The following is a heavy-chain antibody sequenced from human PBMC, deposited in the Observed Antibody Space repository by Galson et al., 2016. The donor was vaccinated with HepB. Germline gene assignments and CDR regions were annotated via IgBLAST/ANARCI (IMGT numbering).Heavy chain of an antibody. D-gene: IGHD2-21*02. J-gene: IGHJ4*02. CDR3: VQEWNRNINYCDGDCHAH. V-gene: IGHV3-23*01. Sequence: SLRLSCAASGFIFSNYAMSWVRQAPGKGLEWVSTIRDSGGDTYYADSVEGRFSISRDNPKNTLYLQMNSLRAEDTAVYFCVQEWNRNINYCDGDCHAHWGQGTLVTVSS. CDR2: IRDSGGDT. CDR1: GFIFSNYA.